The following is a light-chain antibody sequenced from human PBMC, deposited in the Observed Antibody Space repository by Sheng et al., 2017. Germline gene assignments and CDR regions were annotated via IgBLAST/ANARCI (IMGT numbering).Light chain of an antibody. J-gene: IGKJ3*01. CDR1: QSISSY. V-gene: IGKV1-39*01. Sequence: DIQMTQSPSSLSASVGDRVTITCRASQSISSYLNWYQQKPGKAPKLLIYAASSLQSGVPSRFSGSGSGTDFTLTISSLQPEDFATYYCQQSYSTPEETFGPGTKVDIK. CDR2: AAS. CDR3: QQSYSTPEET.